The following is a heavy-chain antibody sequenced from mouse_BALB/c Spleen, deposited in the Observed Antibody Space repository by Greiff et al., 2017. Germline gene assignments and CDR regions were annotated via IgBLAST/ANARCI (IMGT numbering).Heavy chain of an antibody. CDR1: GYTFTSYY. Sequence: QVQLQQSGPELVKPGASVKMSCKASGYTFTSYYIHWVKQRPGQGLEWIGWIYPGDGSTKYNEKFKGKTTLTADKSSSTAYMLLSRLTSEDSAIYFCARGGGNYMITTKDWYFDVWGAGTTVTVSS. CDR3: ARGGGNYMITTKDWYFDV. V-gene: IGHV1S56*01. J-gene: IGHJ1*01. D-gene: IGHD2-4*01. CDR2: IYPGDGST.